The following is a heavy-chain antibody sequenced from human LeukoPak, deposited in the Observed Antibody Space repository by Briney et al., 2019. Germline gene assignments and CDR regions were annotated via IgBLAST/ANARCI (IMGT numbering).Heavy chain of an antibody. D-gene: IGHD3-10*01. Sequence: SETLSLTCTVSGGSISNHYWSWIRQPPGKGLEWIGYIYYTGSTNYNPSLKSRVIISIDTSKNQFSLKLSSVTAADTAVYYCARDSPLGRFGGLFHDYWGQGTLVTVSS. CDR1: GGSISNHY. J-gene: IGHJ4*02. V-gene: IGHV4-59*11. CDR3: ARDSPLGRFGGLFHDY. CDR2: IYYTGST.